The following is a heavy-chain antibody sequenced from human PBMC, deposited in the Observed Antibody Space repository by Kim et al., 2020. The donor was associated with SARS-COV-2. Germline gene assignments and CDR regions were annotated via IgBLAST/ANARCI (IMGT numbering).Heavy chain of an antibody. CDR3: ARDSTAAAWYYYYYGMDV. Sequence: SVKVSCKASGGTFSSYAISWVRQAPGQGLEWMGGIIPIFGTANYAQKFQGRVTITADESTSTAYMELSSLRSEDTAVYYCARDSTAAAWYYYYYGMDVWGQGTTVTVSS. J-gene: IGHJ6*02. CDR1: GGTFSSYA. V-gene: IGHV1-69*13. D-gene: IGHD2-15*01. CDR2: IIPIFGTA.